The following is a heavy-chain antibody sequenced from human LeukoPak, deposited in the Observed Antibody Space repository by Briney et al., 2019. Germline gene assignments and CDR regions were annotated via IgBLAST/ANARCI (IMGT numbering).Heavy chain of an antibody. Sequence: GGSLRLSCAASGFTFSNSAMSWVRQAPGKGLEWVSVISGAGGSTYYADSVKGRFTISRDNSKNTLYLQMNSLRAEDTAIYYCAKKMIDGGYQPFYYFYAMDVWGPETTVTVSS. V-gene: IGHV3-23*01. CDR1: GFTFSNSA. CDR2: ISGAGGST. J-gene: IGHJ6*02. D-gene: IGHD3-22*01. CDR3: AKKMIDGGYQPFYYFYAMDV.